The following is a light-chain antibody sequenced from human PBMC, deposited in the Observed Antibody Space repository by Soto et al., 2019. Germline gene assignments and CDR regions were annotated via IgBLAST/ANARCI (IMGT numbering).Light chain of an antibody. CDR1: QSINAH. CDR2: GAS. J-gene: IGKJ1*01. Sequence: EVVMTQSPATLSVSPGERVTLSCRASQSINAHLAWYQQKPGQAPRLLIHGASTRATGIPARFSGSGFGTECILTISSLQSEDFAVYYCLQYNTWLWTFGQGTKVEIQ. CDR3: LQYNTWLWT. V-gene: IGKV3-15*01.